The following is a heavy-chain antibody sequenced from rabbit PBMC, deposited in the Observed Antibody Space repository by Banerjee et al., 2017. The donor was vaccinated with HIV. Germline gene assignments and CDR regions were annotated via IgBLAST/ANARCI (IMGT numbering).Heavy chain of an antibody. V-gene: IGHV1S40*01. Sequence: EESGGGLVKPGGTPTLTCKASGLDFSGSYYMCWVRQAPGKGLEWIACIAVGDSVTTYHASWAKGRFTISRTSSTTVTLQMTSLTAADTATYFCAGDLDVTATAFVLWGPGTLVTVS. CDR2: IAVGDSVTT. D-gene: IGHD2-1*01. CDR1: GLDFSGSYY. J-gene: IGHJ4*01. CDR3: AGDLDVTATAFVL.